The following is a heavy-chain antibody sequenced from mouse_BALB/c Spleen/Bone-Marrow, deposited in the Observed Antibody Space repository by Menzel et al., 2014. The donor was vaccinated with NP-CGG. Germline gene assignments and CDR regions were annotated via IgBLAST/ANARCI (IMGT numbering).Heavy chain of an antibody. CDR2: IWTGGGT. J-gene: IGHJ1*01. CDR1: GFSLTSYD. Sequence: VKVVESGPGLVAPSQSLSITCTVSGFSLTSYDISWIRQPPGKGLEWLGVIWTGGGTNYNSAFMSRLSISKDNSKSQVFLKMSSLQTDDTAIYYCVREDKYGNSGGDFDVWGAGTTVTVSS. V-gene: IGHV2-9-2*01. CDR3: VREDKYGNSGGDFDV. D-gene: IGHD2-10*02.